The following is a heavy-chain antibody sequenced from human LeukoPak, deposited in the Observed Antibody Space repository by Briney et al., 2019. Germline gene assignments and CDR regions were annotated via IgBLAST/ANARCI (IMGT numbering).Heavy chain of an antibody. J-gene: IGHJ4*02. CDR2: IIPIFGTA. CDR3: AAGLWFGEYIFDY. V-gene: IGHV1-69*05. CDR1: GGTFSSYA. Sequence: SVKVSCKASGGTFSSYAISWVRQAPGQGLEWMGGIIPIFGTANYAQKFQGRVTITTDESTCTAYMELSSLRSEDTAVYYCAAGLWFGEYIFDYWGQGTLVTVSS. D-gene: IGHD3-10*01.